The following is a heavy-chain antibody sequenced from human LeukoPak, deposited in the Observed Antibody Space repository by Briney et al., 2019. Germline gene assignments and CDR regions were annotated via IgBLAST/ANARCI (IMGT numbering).Heavy chain of an antibody. CDR3: ARGSTYYDSSGQVPFDY. J-gene: IGHJ4*02. Sequence: GGSLRLSCAASGFTFSSYSMNWVRQAPGKGLEWGAYISGSSSTIYYADSVKGRFTISRDNGKNTLYLQMNSLRAEDTAVYYCARGSTYYDSSGQVPFDYWGQGTLVTVSS. D-gene: IGHD3-22*01. V-gene: IGHV3-48*01. CDR2: ISGSSSTI. CDR1: GFTFSSYS.